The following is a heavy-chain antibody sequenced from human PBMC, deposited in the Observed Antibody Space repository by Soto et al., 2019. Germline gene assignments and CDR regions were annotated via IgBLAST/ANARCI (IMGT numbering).Heavy chain of an antibody. CDR2: IIPIFGTA. Sequence: SVKVSCKASGGTFSSYAISWVRQAPGQGLEWMGGIIPIFGTANYAQKFQGRVTITADESTSTAYMELSSLRSEDTAVYYCARRSPEVPAAIQSYYYYGMDVWGQGTTVTVS. D-gene: IGHD2-2*01. J-gene: IGHJ6*02. CDR3: ARRSPEVPAAIQSYYYYGMDV. CDR1: GGTFSSYA. V-gene: IGHV1-69*13.